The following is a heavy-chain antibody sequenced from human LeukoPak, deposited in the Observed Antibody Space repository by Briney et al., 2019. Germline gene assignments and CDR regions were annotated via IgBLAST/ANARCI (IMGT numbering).Heavy chain of an antibody. Sequence: GASVKVSCKASGGTFSRFTISWVRQAPGQGFEWMGGITPIFGTANFAQKFQGRVSITADGSTSTAFMELSSLRSEDTAVYYCAREWGLESSGYYYAYWSQGTLVTVSS. CDR1: GGTFSRFT. J-gene: IGHJ4*02. CDR2: ITPIFGTA. D-gene: IGHD3-22*01. CDR3: AREWGLESSGYYYAY. V-gene: IGHV1-69*13.